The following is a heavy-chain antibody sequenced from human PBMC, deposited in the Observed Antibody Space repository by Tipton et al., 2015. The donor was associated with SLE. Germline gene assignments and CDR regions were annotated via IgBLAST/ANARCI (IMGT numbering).Heavy chain of an antibody. CDR3: ARAGSGSGWFTYFDY. D-gene: IGHD6-19*01. Sequence: SLRLSCAASGFTFSDYYMSWIRQAPGKGLEWVSYISSSSSYTNYADSVKGRFTISRDNAKNSLYLQMNSLRAEDTAVYYCARAGSGSGWFTYFDYWGQGTLVTVSS. J-gene: IGHJ4*02. CDR2: ISSSSSYT. CDR1: GFTFSDYY. V-gene: IGHV3-11*05.